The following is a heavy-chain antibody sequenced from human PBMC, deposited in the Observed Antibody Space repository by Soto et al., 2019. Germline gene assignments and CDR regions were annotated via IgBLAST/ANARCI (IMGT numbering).Heavy chain of an antibody. Sequence: QVQLVQSGAEVKKPGSSVKVSCKASGDTFTNSAINWVRQAPGQGLEWMGGIIPIFGTANYAQKFQGRVTITADESRGTAYIELRSLRSEDTAVYYCARAELLANYYYSTMDVWGPGTTVTVSS. CDR3: ARAELLANYYYSTMDV. J-gene: IGHJ6*02. D-gene: IGHD1-26*01. CDR1: GDTFTNSA. CDR2: IIPIFGTA. V-gene: IGHV1-69*12.